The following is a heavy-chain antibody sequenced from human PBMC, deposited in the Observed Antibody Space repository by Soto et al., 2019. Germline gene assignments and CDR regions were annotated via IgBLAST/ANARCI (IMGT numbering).Heavy chain of an antibody. Sequence: SETLSLTCTVSGGSISSGPYSWGWIRQPPGEGLEWIGTFYYSESTYYNPSLESRVTIPVDTSKNQFSLKVSSVTVADTAVYYCAILGGYCSSTSCYGYYGMDVWGQGTTVTVSS. D-gene: IGHD2-2*01. V-gene: IGHV4-39*01. CDR2: FYYSEST. CDR3: AILGGYCSSTSCYGYYGMDV. CDR1: GGSISSGPYS. J-gene: IGHJ6*02.